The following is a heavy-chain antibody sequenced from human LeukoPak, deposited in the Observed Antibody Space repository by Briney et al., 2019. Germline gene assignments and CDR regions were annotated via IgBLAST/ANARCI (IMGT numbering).Heavy chain of an antibody. CDR1: GFTISSYG. Sequence: GGSLRLSCAASGFTISSYGMHWVRQAPGKGLEWVAVIWYDGSNKYYADSVKGRFTISRDNSKNTLYLQMNSLRAEDTAVYYCARDLMYSSSPSFDYWGQGTLVTVSS. J-gene: IGHJ4*02. V-gene: IGHV3-33*01. D-gene: IGHD6-6*01. CDR2: IWYDGSNK. CDR3: ARDLMYSSSPSFDY.